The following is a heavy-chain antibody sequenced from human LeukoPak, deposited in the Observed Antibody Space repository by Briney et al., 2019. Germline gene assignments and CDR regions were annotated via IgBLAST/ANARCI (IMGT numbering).Heavy chain of an antibody. Sequence: SETLSLTCTVSGYSISSGYYWGWIRQPPGKGLEWIGSIYHSESTYYNPSLKSRVTISVDTSKNQFSLKLSSVTAADTAVYYCARDGFGEYWFDPWGQGTLVTVSS. D-gene: IGHD3-10*01. CDR2: IYHSEST. CDR1: GYSISSGYY. V-gene: IGHV4-38-2*02. J-gene: IGHJ5*02. CDR3: ARDGFGEYWFDP.